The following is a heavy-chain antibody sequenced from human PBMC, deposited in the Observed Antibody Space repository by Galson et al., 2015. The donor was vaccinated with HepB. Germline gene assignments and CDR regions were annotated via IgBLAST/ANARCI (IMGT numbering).Heavy chain of an antibody. CDR3: ARGLRSTSPLRV. J-gene: IGHJ6*02. CDR2: MNPNSGNT. D-gene: IGHD2-2*01. CDR1: GYTFTSYG. V-gene: IGHV1-8*02. Sequence: SVKVSCKASGYTFTSYGISWVRQATGQGLEWMGWMNPNSGNTGYAQKFQGRVTMTRNTSISTAYMELSSLRSEDTAVYYCARGLRSTSPLRVWGQGTTVTVSS.